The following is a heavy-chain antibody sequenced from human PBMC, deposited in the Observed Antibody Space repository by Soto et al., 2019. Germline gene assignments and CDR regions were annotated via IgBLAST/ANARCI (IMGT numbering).Heavy chain of an antibody. D-gene: IGHD6-6*01. CDR3: ARGGYSSSIYYYGMDV. J-gene: IGHJ6*02. Sequence: PGGSLRLSCAASGFTFSSYDMHWVRQATGKGLEWVSAIGTAGDTYYPGSVKGRFTISRENAKNSLYLQMNSLRAGDTAVYCCARGGYSSSIYYYGMDVWGQGTTVTVS. V-gene: IGHV3-13*01. CDR2: IGTAGDT. CDR1: GFTFSSYD.